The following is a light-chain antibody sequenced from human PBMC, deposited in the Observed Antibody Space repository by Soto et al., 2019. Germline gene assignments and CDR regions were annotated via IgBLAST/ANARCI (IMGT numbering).Light chain of an antibody. J-gene: IGLJ1*01. CDR2: DVS. Sequence: QSLLTQPASVSGSPGQSITISCTGTSSDVGGYNYVSWYQQQPGEAPKFMIYDVSNRPSGVSNRFSGSKSGNTASLTISGLQAEDEADYYCCSYTTSNTRQIVFGTGTKVTVL. CDR1: SSDVGGYNY. V-gene: IGLV2-14*01. CDR3: CSYTTSNTRQIV.